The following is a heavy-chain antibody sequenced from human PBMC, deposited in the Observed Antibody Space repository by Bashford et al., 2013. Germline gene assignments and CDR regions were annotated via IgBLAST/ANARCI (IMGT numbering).Heavy chain of an antibody. CDR2: INPSSGGT. V-gene: IGHV1-2*02. CDR1: GYTFIGYY. J-gene: IGHJ5*02. CDR3: ARGLVVVAAIRDNWFDP. Sequence: ASVKVSCKASGYTFIGYYMHWVRQAPGQGLEWMGWINPSSGGTKYAQKFQGRVTMTRDTSISTAYMELSRLRSDDTAVYYCARGLVVVAAIRDNWFDPWGQGSLVTVSS. D-gene: IGHD2-15*01.